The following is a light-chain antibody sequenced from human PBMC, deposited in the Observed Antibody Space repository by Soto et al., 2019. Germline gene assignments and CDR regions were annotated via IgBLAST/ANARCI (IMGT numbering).Light chain of an antibody. J-gene: IGKJ4*01. Sequence: EIVLTQSPGTLSLSPGGRATLSCRASQSVSSSYLAWYQQRPGQAPRLLIFGASFRATGIPDRFSGSGSGTVFTLTISRLEPEDFAVYYCQHYGSPLTFGGGTKVEIK. CDR3: QHYGSPLT. CDR1: QSVSSSY. CDR2: GAS. V-gene: IGKV3-20*01.